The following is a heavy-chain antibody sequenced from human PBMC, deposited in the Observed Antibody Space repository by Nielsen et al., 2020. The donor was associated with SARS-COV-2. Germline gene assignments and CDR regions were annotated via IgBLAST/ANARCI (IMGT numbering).Heavy chain of an antibody. CDR3: ARGAHYYGSGSYYH. V-gene: IGHV4-4*02. CDR2: INHSGST. D-gene: IGHD3-10*01. CDR1: GGSISSSNW. J-gene: IGHJ5*02. Sequence: SETLSLTCAVSGGSISSSNWWSWVRQPPGKGLEWIGEINHSGSTNYNPSLKSRVTISVDTSKNQFSLKLSSVTAADTAVYYCARGAHYYGSGSYYHWGQGTLVTVSS.